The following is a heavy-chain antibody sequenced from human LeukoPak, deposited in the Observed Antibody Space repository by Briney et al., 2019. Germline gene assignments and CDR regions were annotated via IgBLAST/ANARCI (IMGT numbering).Heavy chain of an antibody. V-gene: IGHV4-39*07. CDR3: ARGALRQQVVDTDI. Sequence: SETLSLTCTVSGGSISSSSYYWGWIRQPPGKGLEWIGNIYYSGSTYYNPSLKSRATISVDTSKNQLSLKLSSVTAADTAVYYCARGALRQQVVDTDIWGQGTMVTVSS. D-gene: IGHD6-13*01. J-gene: IGHJ3*02. CDR2: IYYSGST. CDR1: GGSISSSSYY.